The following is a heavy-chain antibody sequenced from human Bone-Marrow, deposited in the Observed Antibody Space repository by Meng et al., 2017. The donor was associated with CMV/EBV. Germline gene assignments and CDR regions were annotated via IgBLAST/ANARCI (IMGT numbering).Heavy chain of an antibody. J-gene: IGHJ6*02. CDR2: ISSSSSYI. V-gene: IGHV3-21*01. CDR1: GFTFSSYS. D-gene: IGHD2-2*02. CDR3: ARDRGCRSTSCYTLNGMDV. Sequence: GESLKISCAASGFTFSSYSMNWVRQAPGKGLEWVSSISSSSSYIYYADSVKGRFTISRDNAKNSLYLQMNSLRAEDTAVYYCARDRGCRSTSCYTLNGMDVWGQGTTVTVSS.